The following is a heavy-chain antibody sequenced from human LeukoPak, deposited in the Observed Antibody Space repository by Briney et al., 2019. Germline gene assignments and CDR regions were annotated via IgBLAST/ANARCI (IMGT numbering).Heavy chain of an antibody. CDR2: INEDGSTT. CDR3: AKEDYYGSGSYIDY. J-gene: IGHJ4*02. D-gene: IGHD3-10*01. V-gene: IGHV3-74*01. CDR1: GFTFGSNW. Sequence: PGGSLRLSCAASGFTFGSNWMHWVRQAPGKELVWVSRINEDGSTTNYADSVKGRSTIFRDNAKNTLYLQMNSLRAEDTAVYYCAKEDYYGSGSYIDYWGQGTLVTVSS.